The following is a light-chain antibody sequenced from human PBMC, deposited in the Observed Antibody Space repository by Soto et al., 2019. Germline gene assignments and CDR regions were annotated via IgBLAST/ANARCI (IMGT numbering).Light chain of an antibody. CDR1: HSFSSS. Sequence: EIVLTQSPATLSLSPGERATLSCRASHSFSSSLAWYQQKPGQAPRLLIYDASNRATGIPARFSGSGSGRDFTLTISSLEPEDFAVYYCHQRSNWPPYLTFGGGTKVEIK. V-gene: IGKV3-11*02. CDR2: DAS. CDR3: HQRSNWPPYLT. J-gene: IGKJ4*01.